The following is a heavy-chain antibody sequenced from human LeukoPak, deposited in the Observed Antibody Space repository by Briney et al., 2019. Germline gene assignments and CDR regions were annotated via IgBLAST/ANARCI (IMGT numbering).Heavy chain of an antibody. V-gene: IGHV1-18*01. CDR3: ARGLRDTAILLNWFDP. Sequence: DASVKVFCKACGYTFTSYGIIWVRRAPARGLVEMGGISAYNGNTNDAQNLQGRVTMTTDTSTSTAYMELRSLRSDDTAVYYCARGLRDTAILLNWFDPWGQGTLVTVSS. J-gene: IGHJ5*02. D-gene: IGHD5-18*01. CDR2: ISAYNGNT. CDR1: GYTFTSYG.